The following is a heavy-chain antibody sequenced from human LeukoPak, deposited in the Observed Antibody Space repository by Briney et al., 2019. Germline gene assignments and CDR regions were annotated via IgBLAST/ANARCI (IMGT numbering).Heavy chain of an antibody. CDR2: MNLNSGDT. J-gene: IGHJ4*02. Sequence: GASVKVSCKASGYTCSGYDIHWVRQPHGQGLEWMGRMNLNSGDTAYAQNFRSRVTMTRDTSITTAYMELISPGTEDTAGYYCSRVHSSGQDWGQGTLVTVSS. V-gene: IGHV1-8*01. D-gene: IGHD3-22*01. CDR1: GYTCSGYD. CDR3: SRVHSSGQD.